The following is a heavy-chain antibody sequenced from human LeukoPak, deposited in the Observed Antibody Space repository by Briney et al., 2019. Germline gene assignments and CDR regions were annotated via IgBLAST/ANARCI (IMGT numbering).Heavy chain of an antibody. CDR3: ARHRNSQTAGAGDY. D-gene: IGHD1-26*01. CDR1: GYTVAAYY. V-gene: IGHV1-2*02. J-gene: IGHJ4*02. Sequence: ASVKVSCKASGYTVAAYYIHWVRQAPGQGLEWMGWINPNTGGPYYPQKFQGKVTMTWDSSVNTAYMELTSVTSDDTAIYYCARHRNSQTAGAGDYWGRGTLVTVSS. CDR2: INPNTGGP.